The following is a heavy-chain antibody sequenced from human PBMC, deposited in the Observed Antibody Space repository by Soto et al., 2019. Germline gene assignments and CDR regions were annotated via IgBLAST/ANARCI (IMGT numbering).Heavy chain of an antibody. J-gene: IGHJ4*02. CDR2: IYYSGST. Sequence: KTSETLSLTCTVSDGSISSGGYYWSWIRQHPGKGLEWIGYIYYSGSTYYNPSLKSRVTISVDTSKNQFSLKLSSVTAADTAVYYCARVPDYYDSSGYPPAYFDYWGQGTLVTVSS. CDR3: ARVPDYYDSSGYPPAYFDY. V-gene: IGHV4-31*03. CDR1: DGSISSGGYY. D-gene: IGHD3-22*01.